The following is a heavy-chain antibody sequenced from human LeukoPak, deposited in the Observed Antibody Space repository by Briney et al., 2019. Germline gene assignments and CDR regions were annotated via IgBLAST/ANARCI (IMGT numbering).Heavy chain of an antibody. V-gene: IGHV4-34*01. CDR2: INHSGST. J-gene: IGHJ4*02. Sequence: ASETLSLTCAVYGGSFSGYYWSWIRQPPGKGLEWIGEINHSGSTNYNPSLKSRVTISVDTSKNQFSLKLSSVTAADTAVYYCARGRKDYYGSGSYYNLLIDYWGQGTLVTVSS. CDR1: GGSFSGYY. CDR3: ARGRKDYYGSGSYYNLLIDY. D-gene: IGHD3-10*01.